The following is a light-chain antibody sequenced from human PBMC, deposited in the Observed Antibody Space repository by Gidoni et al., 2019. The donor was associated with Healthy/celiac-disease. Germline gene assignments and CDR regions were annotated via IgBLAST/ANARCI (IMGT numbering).Light chain of an antibody. CDR2: EVS. CDR1: SSDVGSYNL. Sequence: QSALTQPASVSGSPGQSITISCTGPSSDVGSYNLVSWYQPHPGKAPKLMIYEVSKRPSGVANRFSCSKSGNTASLTISGLQAEDEADYYCCSYAGSSTPWVFGGGTKLXV. CDR3: CSYAGSSTPWV. J-gene: IGLJ3*02. V-gene: IGLV2-23*02.